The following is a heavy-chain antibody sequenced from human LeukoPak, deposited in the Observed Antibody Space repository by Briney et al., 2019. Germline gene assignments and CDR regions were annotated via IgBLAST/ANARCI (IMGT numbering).Heavy chain of an antibody. V-gene: IGHV4-34*01. CDR2: INHSGST. J-gene: IGHJ1*01. D-gene: IGHD3-16*01. Sequence: SETLSLTCAVYGGSFSGYYWSWIRQPPGKGLEWIGEINHSGSTNYNPSLESRVTISVDTSKNQFSLKLSSVTAADTAVSYCARGGLYAQYYQHWGQGTLVTVSS. CDR1: GGSFSGYY. CDR3: ARGGLYAQYYQH.